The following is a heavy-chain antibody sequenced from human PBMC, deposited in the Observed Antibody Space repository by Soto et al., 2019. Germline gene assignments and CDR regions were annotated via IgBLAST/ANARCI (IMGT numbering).Heavy chain of an antibody. D-gene: IGHD6-6*01. CDR3: ARDLPGIAARRGGYYYYYGMDV. CDR2: IIPIFGTA. V-gene: IGHV1-69*13. Sequence: SVKVSCKASGGTFSSYAISWVRQAPGQGLEWMGGIIPIFGTANYAQKFQGRVTITADESTSTAYMELSSLRSEDTAVYYCARDLPGIAARRGGYYYYYGMDVWGQGTTVTVSS. CDR1: GGTFSSYA. J-gene: IGHJ6*02.